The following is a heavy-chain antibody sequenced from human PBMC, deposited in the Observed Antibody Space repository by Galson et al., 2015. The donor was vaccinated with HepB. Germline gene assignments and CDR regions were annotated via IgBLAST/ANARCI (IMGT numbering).Heavy chain of an antibody. J-gene: IGHJ4*02. CDR3: AKGEPWIELWHTFDY. D-gene: IGHD5-18*01. CDR1: GFTVSSNY. V-gene: IGHV3-23*01. CDR2: ISASGGST. Sequence: SLRLSCAASGFTVSSNYMSWVRQAPGKGLEWVSDISASGGSTYYADSVKGRFTISRDNSKNTLYLQMNSLRAEDAAVYYCAKGEPWIELWHTFDYWGQGTLVTVSS.